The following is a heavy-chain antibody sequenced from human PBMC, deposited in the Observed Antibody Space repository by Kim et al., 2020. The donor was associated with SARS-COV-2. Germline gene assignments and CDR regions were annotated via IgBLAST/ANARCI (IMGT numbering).Heavy chain of an antibody. CDR1: GYTFTSYG. Sequence: ASVKVSCKASGYTFTSYGISWVRQAPGQGLEWMGWISAYNGNTNYAQKLQGRVTMTTDTSTSTAYMELRSLRSDDTAVYYCARVAHKTVPAAKADYWGQGTLVTVSS. CDR2: ISAYNGNT. D-gene: IGHD2-2*01. V-gene: IGHV1-18*01. J-gene: IGHJ4*02. CDR3: ARVAHKTVPAAKADY.